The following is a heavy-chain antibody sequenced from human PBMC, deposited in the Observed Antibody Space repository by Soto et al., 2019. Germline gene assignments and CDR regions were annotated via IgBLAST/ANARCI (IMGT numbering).Heavy chain of an antibody. J-gene: IGHJ4*02. V-gene: IGHV3-30-3*01. CDR3: AREVRWLDY. D-gene: IGHD4-17*01. Sequence: GGSLRLSCAASGFTFSSYAMHWVRQAPGKGLEWVAVISYDGSNKYYADSVKGRFTISRDNSKNTLYLQMNSLRAEDTAVYYCAREVRWLDYWGQGTLVTVSS. CDR1: GFTFSSYA. CDR2: ISYDGSNK.